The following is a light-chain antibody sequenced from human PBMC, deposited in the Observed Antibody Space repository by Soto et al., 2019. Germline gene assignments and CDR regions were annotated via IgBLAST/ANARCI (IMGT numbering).Light chain of an antibody. CDR3: QQRAGWPPLS. CDR2: DAS. J-gene: IGKJ4*01. Sequence: DIVLTQSPATLALSPGERATLSCRASQTVGIYLAWYQHKPRQAPRLLIYDASIRATGIPARFSGSGSGTDFTLTISSLEPEDFAVYYCQQRAGWPPLSFGGGSKVQIK. V-gene: IGKV3-11*01. CDR1: QTVGIY.